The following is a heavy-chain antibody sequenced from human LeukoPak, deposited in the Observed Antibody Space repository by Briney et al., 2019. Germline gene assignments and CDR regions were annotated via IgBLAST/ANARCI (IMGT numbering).Heavy chain of an antibody. CDR3: ARSRLNSPPSWFDP. CDR2: ISSSSSTI. J-gene: IGHJ5*02. V-gene: IGHV3-48*01. D-gene: IGHD5-12*01. Sequence: GGSLRLSCAASGFTFSSYSVNWVRQAPGKGLEWASYISSSSSTIYYADSVKGRFTISRDNAKNSLYLQMNSLRAEDTAVYYCARSRLNSPPSWFDPWGQGTLVTVSS. CDR1: GFTFSSYS.